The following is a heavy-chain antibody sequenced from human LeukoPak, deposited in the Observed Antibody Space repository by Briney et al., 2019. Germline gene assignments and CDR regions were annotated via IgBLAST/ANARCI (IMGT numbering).Heavy chain of an antibody. Sequence: ASVKVSCKASGGTFSSYAISWVRQAPGQGLEWMGWINPNSGGTNYAQKFQGRVTMTRDTSISTAYMELSRLRSDDTAVYYCARDGFFGDYVIDYWGQGTLVTVSS. CDR1: GGTFSSYA. V-gene: IGHV1-2*02. D-gene: IGHD4-17*01. CDR2: INPNSGGT. CDR3: ARDGFFGDYVIDY. J-gene: IGHJ4*02.